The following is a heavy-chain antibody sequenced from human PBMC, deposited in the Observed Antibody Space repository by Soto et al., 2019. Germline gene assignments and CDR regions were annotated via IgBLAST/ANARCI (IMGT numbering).Heavy chain of an antibody. J-gene: IGHJ3*02. CDR1: GFTFSSYE. CDR3: ARGGITMIVVVITDAFDI. D-gene: IGHD3-22*01. Sequence: LRLSCAASGFTFSSYEMNWVSQAPGKGLEWVSYISSSGSTIYYADSVKGRFTISRDNAKNSLYLQMNSLRAEDTAVYYCARGGITMIVVVITDAFDIWGQGTMVT. CDR2: ISSSGSTI. V-gene: IGHV3-48*03.